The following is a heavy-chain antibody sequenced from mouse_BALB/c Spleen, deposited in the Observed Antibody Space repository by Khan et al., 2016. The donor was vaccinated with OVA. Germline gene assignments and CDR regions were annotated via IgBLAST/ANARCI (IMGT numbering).Heavy chain of an antibody. CDR2: IWGDGST. J-gene: IGHJ4*01. V-gene: IGHV2-3*01. Sequence: QVQLKESGPGLVAPSQSLSITCTVSGFSLTSYGVNWVRQPPGKGLEWLGVIWGDGSTHYHATLKSRLIISKDNSKRQVFLTLNSLQTDDTSTYYCATFTPDYYSMDYWGQGTSVTVSS. CDR3: ATFTPDYYSMDY. D-gene: IGHD1-1*01. CDR1: GFSLTSYG.